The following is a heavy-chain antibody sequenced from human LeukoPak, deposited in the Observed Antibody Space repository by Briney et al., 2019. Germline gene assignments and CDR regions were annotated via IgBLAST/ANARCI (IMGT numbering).Heavy chain of an antibody. J-gene: IGHJ3*02. CDR3: AKGGSNSPATLAFEI. V-gene: IGHV1-18*01. D-gene: IGHD3-16*01. CDR1: GYTFTNYG. CDR2: ISGRNGNT. Sequence: ASVKVSCKTSGYTFTNYGIIWVRRAPGQGLEWMGWISGRNGNTKYAQKVQGRVTMTTDTSTGTAYMELRSLRFDDTAVYYCAKGGSNSPATLAFEIWGQGTTVTVSS.